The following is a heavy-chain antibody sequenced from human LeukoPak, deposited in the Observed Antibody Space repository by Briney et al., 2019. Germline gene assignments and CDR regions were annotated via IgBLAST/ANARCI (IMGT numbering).Heavy chain of an antibody. V-gene: IGHV3-7*01. CDR1: GFTFSSSW. J-gene: IGHJ4*02. D-gene: IGHD5-18*01. CDR2: IKYDGNEI. CDR3: AAMDHFDY. Sequence: GGSLRLSCAASGFTFSSSWMAWVRQAPGKGLEWVANIKYDGNEIYYVDSVKGRFTISRDNAKNSLHLEMNSLRADDTAVYYCAAMDHFDYWGQGTLVTVSS.